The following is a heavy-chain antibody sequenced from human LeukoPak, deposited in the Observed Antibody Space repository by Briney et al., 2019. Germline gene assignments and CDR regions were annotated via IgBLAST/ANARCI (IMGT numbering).Heavy chain of an antibody. Sequence: GGSLRLSCAASGFTFTSYSMNWVRQAPGKGLEWVSTISGGGGSTYYADSVKGRFTISRDNSKSTLYLQVNSLRAEDTAVYYCAKGGKWDVTPFDYWGQGTLVTVSS. V-gene: IGHV3-23*01. CDR3: AKGGKWDVTPFDY. D-gene: IGHD1-26*01. J-gene: IGHJ4*02. CDR2: ISGGGGST. CDR1: GFTFTSYS.